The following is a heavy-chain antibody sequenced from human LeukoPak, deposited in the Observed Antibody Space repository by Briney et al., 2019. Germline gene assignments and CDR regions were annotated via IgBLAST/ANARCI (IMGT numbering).Heavy chain of an antibody. CDR2: IYYTGST. CDR3: ARQRRDSDAFDI. J-gene: IGHJ3*02. D-gene: IGHD2-21*02. CDR1: GGSISSSSYY. Sequence: PSETLSLTCTVSGGSISSSSYYWGWIRQPPGKGLEWVGSIYYTGSTYCNPSLKSRVTISVDTSKNQLSLKLSSVTAAETAVYYCARQRRDSDAFDIWGQGTMVTVSS. V-gene: IGHV4-39*01.